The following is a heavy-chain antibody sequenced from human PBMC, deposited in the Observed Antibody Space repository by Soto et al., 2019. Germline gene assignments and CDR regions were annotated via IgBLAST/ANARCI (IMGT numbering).Heavy chain of an antibody. D-gene: IGHD3-22*01. CDR1: GFTFSSYA. V-gene: IGHV3-23*01. CDR2: ISGSGGST. J-gene: IGHJ3*02. Sequence: GGSLRLSCAASGFTFSSYAMSWVRQAPGKGLEWVSAISGSGGSTYYADSVKGRFTISRDNSKNTLYLQMNSLRAEDTAVYYCAKDMTPMIVLVGDAFDIWGQGTMVTVSS. CDR3: AKDMTPMIVLVGDAFDI.